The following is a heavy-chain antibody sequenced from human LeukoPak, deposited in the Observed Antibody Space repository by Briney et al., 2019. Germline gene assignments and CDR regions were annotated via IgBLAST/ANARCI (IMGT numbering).Heavy chain of an antibody. D-gene: IGHD6-6*01. J-gene: IGHJ6*03. Sequence: PSETLSLTCTVSGGSISSYYWSWIRQPPGKGLEWIGYIYYSGSTNYNPSLKSRVTISVDTSKNQFSLKLSSVTAADTAVYYCARHPPSIAAPYYYYMDVWGKGTTVTVSS. CDR1: GGSISSYY. CDR3: ARHPPSIAAPYYYYMDV. V-gene: IGHV4-59*08. CDR2: IYYSGST.